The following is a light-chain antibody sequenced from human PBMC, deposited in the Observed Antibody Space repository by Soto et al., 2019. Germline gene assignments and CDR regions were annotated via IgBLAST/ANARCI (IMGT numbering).Light chain of an antibody. J-gene: IGKJ1*01. Sequence: EIVLTQSPGTLSLSPGERATLSCRASQSVSGSYLAWYQQKPGQAPRLLIYGASSRATGIPDRFSGSGSGTDFTLTISRLEPEDFAVYYCQQYGSSFGQGTKVEIK. CDR1: QSVSGSY. CDR3: QQYGSS. V-gene: IGKV3-20*01. CDR2: GAS.